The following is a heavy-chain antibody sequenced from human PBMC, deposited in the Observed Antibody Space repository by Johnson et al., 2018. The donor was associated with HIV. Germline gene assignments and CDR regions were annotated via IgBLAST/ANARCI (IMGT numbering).Heavy chain of an antibody. CDR3: AKDLVVTAPGAFDI. V-gene: IGHV3-30*02. CDR1: GFTFSSYG. Sequence: QMQLVESGGGVAQPGGSLRLSCVASGFTFSSYGMHWVRQAPGKGLEWVAFIRNDGSKKYYADSVKGRFTISRDNAKNTLYLQMSSLRAEDTAVYYCAKDLVVTAPGAFDIWGQGTMVTVSS. CDR2: IRNDGSKK. D-gene: IGHD2-21*02. J-gene: IGHJ3*02.